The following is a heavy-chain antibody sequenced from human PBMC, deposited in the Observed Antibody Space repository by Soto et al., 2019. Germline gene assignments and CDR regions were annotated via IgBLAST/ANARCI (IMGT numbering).Heavy chain of an antibody. CDR2: IDPGDTYA. V-gene: IGHV5-10-1*01. D-gene: IGHD2-2*01. J-gene: IGHJ5*02. CDR3: ARIYCTTTTCDSWFDP. CDR1: GYTFTTFW. Sequence: GESLKISCTGFGYTFTTFWISWVRQMPGKGLEWMGRIDPGDTYATYSPAFQGHVTISADKATSTAYLQWSSLKASDTAMYFCARIYCTTTTCDSWFDPWGQGIQVTVSS.